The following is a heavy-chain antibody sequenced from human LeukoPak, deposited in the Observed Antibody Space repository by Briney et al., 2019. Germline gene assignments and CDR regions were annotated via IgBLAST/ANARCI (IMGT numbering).Heavy chain of an antibody. Sequence: SVKVSCKASGGAFSSYAISWVRQAPGQGLEWMGRIIPILGIANYAQKFQGRVTITADKSTSTAYMELSSLRSGDTAVYYCASRLPHYYGSGSPHAFDIWGQGTMVTVSS. CDR3: ASRLPHYYGSGSPHAFDI. CDR2: IIPILGIA. J-gene: IGHJ3*02. CDR1: GGAFSSYA. D-gene: IGHD3-10*01. V-gene: IGHV1-69*04.